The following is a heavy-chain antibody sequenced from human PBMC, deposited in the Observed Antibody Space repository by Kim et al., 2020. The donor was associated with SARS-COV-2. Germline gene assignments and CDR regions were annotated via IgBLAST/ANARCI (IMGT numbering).Heavy chain of an antibody. D-gene: IGHD4-17*01. CDR2: INPYSGDT. CDR1: GNTFTGYY. V-gene: IGHV1-2*06. J-gene: IGHJ4*02. Sequence: ASVKVSCKASGNTFTGYYMHWVRQAPGQGLEWLGRINPYSGDTHSAQKFQGRVTMTRDTSISTAYMDLSSLRSDDTAVYYCASISVYGDSSFWGQGTLVT. CDR3: ASISVYGDSSF.